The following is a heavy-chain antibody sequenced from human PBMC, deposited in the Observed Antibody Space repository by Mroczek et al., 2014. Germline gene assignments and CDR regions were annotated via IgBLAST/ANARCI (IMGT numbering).Heavy chain of an antibody. V-gene: IGHV1-24*01. CDR2: FDPEDGET. J-gene: IGHJ5*02. CDR3: ATGNLRAIFGVVICWFDP. Sequence: QVQLVQSGAEVKKPGASVKVSCKVSGYTLTELSMHWVRQAPGKGLEWMGGFDPEDGETIYAQKFQGRVTMTEDTSTDTAYMELSSLRSEDTAVYYCATGNLRAIFGVVICWFDPWGQGTLVTVSS. CDR1: GYTLTELS. D-gene: IGHD3-3*01.